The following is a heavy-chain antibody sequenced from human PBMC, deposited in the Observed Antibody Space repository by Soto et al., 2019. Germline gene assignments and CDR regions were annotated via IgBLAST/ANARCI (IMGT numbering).Heavy chain of an antibody. Sequence: SETLSLTCTVSGGSVSSGSYYWSWIRQPPGKGLEWIGYIYYSGSTNYNPSLKSRVTISGDTSKNQFSLKLSSVTAADTAVYYCAGAAAVTGPFDYWGRRPLVSGSS. CDR3: AGAAAVTGPFDY. CDR1: GGSVSSGSYY. J-gene: IGHJ4*02. D-gene: IGHD2-21*02. V-gene: IGHV4-61*01. CDR2: IYYSGST.